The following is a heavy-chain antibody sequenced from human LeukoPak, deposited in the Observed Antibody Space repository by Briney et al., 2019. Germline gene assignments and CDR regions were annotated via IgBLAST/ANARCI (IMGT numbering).Heavy chain of an antibody. CDR2: IIPILGIT. CDR3: ARDYYDSSGYYSPLDY. D-gene: IGHD3-22*01. J-gene: IGHJ4*02. CDR1: GGTFSGYA. V-gene: IGHV1-69*04. Sequence: ASVKVSCKASGGTFSGYAIDWVRQAPGQGLEWMGRIIPILGITNYAQKFLGRITITADTSTSTAYMELSSLRSEDTAVYYCARDYYDSSGYYSPLDYWGQGTLVTVSS.